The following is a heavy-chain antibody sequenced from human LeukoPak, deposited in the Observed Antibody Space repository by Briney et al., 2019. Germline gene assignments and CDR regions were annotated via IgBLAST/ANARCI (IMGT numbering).Heavy chain of an antibody. CDR3: ASAYCGGDCYWAAVRDYYGMDV. V-gene: IGHV3-33*01. J-gene: IGHJ6*02. CDR1: GFIFSSYG. Sequence: GGSLRLSCAASGFIFSSYGMHWVRQAPGKGLEWVAVIWYDGSSKFYADSVKGRFTISRDNSKNTLYLQMNSLRAEDTAVYYCASAYCGGDCYWAAVRDYYGMDVWGQGTTVTVSS. CDR2: IWYDGSSK. D-gene: IGHD2-21*02.